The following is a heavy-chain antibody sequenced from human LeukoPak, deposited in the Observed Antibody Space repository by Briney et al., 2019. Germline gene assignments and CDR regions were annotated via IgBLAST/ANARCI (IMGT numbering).Heavy chain of an antibody. V-gene: IGHV3-21*01. D-gene: IGHD3-22*01. CDR1: GFTFSSCN. Sequence: GGSLRLSCAASGFTFSSCNTNWVRQAPGKGLEWVSSITSSSSHIYYADSVKGRFTISRDNAKNSLYLQMNSLRAEDTAVYYCARVYYDSTGYYTFDYWGQGTQVTVSS. J-gene: IGHJ4*02. CDR2: ITSSSSHI. CDR3: ARVYYDSTGYYTFDY.